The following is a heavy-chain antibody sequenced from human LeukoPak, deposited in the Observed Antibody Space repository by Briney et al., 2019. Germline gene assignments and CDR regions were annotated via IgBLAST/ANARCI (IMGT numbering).Heavy chain of an antibody. Sequence: SETLSLTCTVSGGSISSSSYYWGWIRQPPGKGLEWIGSIYYSGSTYHNPSLKSRVTISVDTSKNQFSLKLSSVTAADTAVYYCARFSPRAMGNYLDFWGQGTLVTVSS. CDR2: IYYSGST. V-gene: IGHV4-39*07. CDR3: ARFSPRAMGNYLDF. D-gene: IGHD7-27*01. J-gene: IGHJ4*02. CDR1: GGSISSSSYY.